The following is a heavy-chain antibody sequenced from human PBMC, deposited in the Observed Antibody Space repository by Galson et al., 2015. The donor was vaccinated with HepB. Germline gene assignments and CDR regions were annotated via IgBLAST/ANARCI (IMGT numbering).Heavy chain of an antibody. V-gene: IGHV3-21*01. CDR2: ISSSSSYI. D-gene: IGHD3-3*01. Sequence: SLRLSCAASGFTFSSYSMNWVRQAPGKGLEWVSSISSSSSYIYYADSVKGRFTISRDNAKNSLYLQMNSLRAEDTAVYYCARDGGHVGWSGYYYMDVWGKGTTVTVSS. J-gene: IGHJ6*03. CDR3: ARDGGHVGWSGYYYMDV. CDR1: GFTFSSYS.